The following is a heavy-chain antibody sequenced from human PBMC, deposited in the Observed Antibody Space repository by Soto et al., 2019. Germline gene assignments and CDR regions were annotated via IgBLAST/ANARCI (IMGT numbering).Heavy chain of an antibody. CDR2: INPSGGTT. CDR1: EYTFTRYY. CDR3: ARERANDAFEM. J-gene: IGHJ3*02. Sequence: QVQLVQSGAEVKKPGASVKVSCKASEYTFTRYYIQWVRQAPGQGLEWMGTINPSGGTTSYAQKFQGRVTMTRDTSMSIIYMELSSLRLEDTAVYYCARERANDAFEMWGQGTTVTVSS. V-gene: IGHV1-46*01.